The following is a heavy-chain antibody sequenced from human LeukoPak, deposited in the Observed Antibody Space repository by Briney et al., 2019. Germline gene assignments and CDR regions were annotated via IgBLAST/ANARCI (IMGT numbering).Heavy chain of an antibody. Sequence: GGSLRLSCAASGFTFSSYSMNWVRQAPGKGLEWVSSISSSSSYIYYADSVKGRFTISRDNAKNSLYLQMNSLRAEDTAVYYCASEIAVAEPSGGYWGQGTLVTVSS. D-gene: IGHD6-19*01. CDR1: GFTFSSYS. J-gene: IGHJ4*02. CDR3: ASEIAVAEPSGGY. V-gene: IGHV3-21*01. CDR2: ISSSSSYI.